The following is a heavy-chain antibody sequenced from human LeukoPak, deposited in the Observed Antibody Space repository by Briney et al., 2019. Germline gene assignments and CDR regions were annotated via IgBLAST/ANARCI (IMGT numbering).Heavy chain of an antibody. CDR1: GGTFSSYA. J-gene: IGHJ4*02. Sequence: ASVKVSCKASGGTFSSYAISWVRQAPGQGLEWMGRIIPILGIANYAQKFQGRVTITADKSTSTAYMELGSLRSEDTAVYYCARGRAKQQLEHYYFGYWGQGTLVTVSS. CDR2: IIPILGIA. V-gene: IGHV1-69*04. D-gene: IGHD6-13*01. CDR3: ARGRAKQQLEHYYFGY.